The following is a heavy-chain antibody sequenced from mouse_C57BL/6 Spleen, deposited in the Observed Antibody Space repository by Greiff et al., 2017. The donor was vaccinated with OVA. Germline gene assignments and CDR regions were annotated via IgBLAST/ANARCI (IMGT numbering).Heavy chain of an antibody. CDR2: INPSTGGT. CDR3: ARSNYGSNWYFDV. J-gene: IGHJ1*03. D-gene: IGHD1-1*01. V-gene: IGHV1-42*01. CDR1: GYSFTGYY. Sequence: EVQRVESGPELVKPGASVKISCKASGYSFTGYYMNWVKQSPEKSLEWIGEINPSTGGTTYNQKFKAKATLTVDKSSSTAYMQLKSLTSEDSAVYYCARSNYGSNWYFDVWGTGTTVTVSS.